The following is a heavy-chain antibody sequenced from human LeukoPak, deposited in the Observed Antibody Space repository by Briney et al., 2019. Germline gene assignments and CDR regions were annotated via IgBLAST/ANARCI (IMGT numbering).Heavy chain of an antibody. D-gene: IGHD3-10*01. V-gene: IGHV1-69*04. CDR1: GGTFSSYA. J-gene: IGHJ4*02. CDR3: ARAGAYGSGSPTQK. Sequence: SVKVSCKASGGTFSSYAISWVRQAPGQGLEWMGRIIPILGIANYAQKFQGRVTITADKSTSTAYMELSSLRSEDTAVYYCARAGAYGSGSPTQKWGQGTLDTVSS. CDR2: IIPILGIA.